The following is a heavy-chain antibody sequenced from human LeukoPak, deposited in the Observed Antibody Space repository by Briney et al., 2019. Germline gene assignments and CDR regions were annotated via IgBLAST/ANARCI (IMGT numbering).Heavy chain of an antibody. Sequence: GGSLRLSCAASGFTFDDYAMHWVRQAPGKGLEWVSGISWNSGSIGYADSVKGRFTISRDNAKNSLYLQMNSLRAEDTAVYYCARLFYCSGGSCYVPGTVHYYMDVWGKGTTVTVSS. J-gene: IGHJ6*03. CDR1: GFTFDDYA. CDR2: ISWNSGSI. D-gene: IGHD2-15*01. CDR3: ARLFYCSGGSCYVPGTVHYYMDV. V-gene: IGHV3-9*01.